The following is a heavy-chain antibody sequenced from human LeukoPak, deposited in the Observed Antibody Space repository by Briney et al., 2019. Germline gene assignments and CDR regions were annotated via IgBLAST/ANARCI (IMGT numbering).Heavy chain of an antibody. J-gene: IGHJ3*02. CDR2: IYYSGST. Sequence: SETLSLTCTVSGGSISRYYWSWIRQPPGKGLEWIGYIYYSGSTNYNPSPKSRVTISVDTSKNQFSLKLSSVTAADTAVYYCARHEGDMRYTPGAFDIWGQGTMVTVSS. CDR1: GGSISRYY. D-gene: IGHD2-2*02. CDR3: ARHEGDMRYTPGAFDI. V-gene: IGHV4-59*08.